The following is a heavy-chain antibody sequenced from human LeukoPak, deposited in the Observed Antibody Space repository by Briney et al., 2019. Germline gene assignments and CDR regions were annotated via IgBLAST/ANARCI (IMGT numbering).Heavy chain of an antibody. V-gene: IGHV3-23*01. Sequence: PGGSLRLSCAASGFTFSSYAMSWVRQAPGKGLEWVSAISGSGGSTYYADSVKGQFTISRDNSKNTLYLQMNSLRAEDTAVYYCAKAGVDIVANGVYWGQGTLVTVSS. CDR1: GFTFSSYA. J-gene: IGHJ4*02. CDR3: AKAGVDIVANGVY. CDR2: ISGSGGST. D-gene: IGHD5-12*01.